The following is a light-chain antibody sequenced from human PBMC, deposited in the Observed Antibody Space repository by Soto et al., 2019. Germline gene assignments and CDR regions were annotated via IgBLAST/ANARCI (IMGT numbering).Light chain of an antibody. V-gene: IGKV3-15*01. CDR3: QQYNNWPGT. Sequence: EIVMTQSPATLSVSPGERATLSCRASQSVSSNLAWYQQRPGQAPRLLIYAASTRATGIPARFSGSGSGTEFTRTISSLQYEDFAVYYCQQYNNWPGTFGQGTKVEIK. CDR2: AAS. J-gene: IGKJ1*01. CDR1: QSVSSN.